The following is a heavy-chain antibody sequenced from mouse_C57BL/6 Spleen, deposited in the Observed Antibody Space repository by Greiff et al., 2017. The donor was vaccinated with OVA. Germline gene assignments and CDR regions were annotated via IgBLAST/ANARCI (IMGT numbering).Heavy chain of an antibody. Sequence: QVQLQQSGAELARPGASVKLSCKASGYTFTSYGISWVKQRPGPGLEWIGEIYPRSGNTYYNEKFKGKATLTADKSSSTAYMELRSLTSEDSAVYFCARYYGSSPYYFDYWGQGTTLTVSS. CDR2: IYPRSGNT. CDR1: GYTFTSYG. J-gene: IGHJ2*01. CDR3: ARYYGSSPYYFDY. D-gene: IGHD1-1*01. V-gene: IGHV1-81*01.